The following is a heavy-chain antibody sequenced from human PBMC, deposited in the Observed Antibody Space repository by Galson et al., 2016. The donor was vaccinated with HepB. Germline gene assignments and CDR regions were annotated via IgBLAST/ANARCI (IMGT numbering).Heavy chain of an antibody. CDR2: AYYNGRT. CDR1: GASINANW. Sequence: SETLSLTCAVFGASINANWWSWVRQPPGKGLEWIGEAYYNGRTNFNWSLQNRVTMSVARSKNQVSLKLDSVNAADTAVYYCARHIAVTGFRGFDYWGPGILVTVSS. CDR3: ARHIAVTGFRGFDY. J-gene: IGHJ4*02. V-gene: IGHV4-4*02. D-gene: IGHD6-19*01.